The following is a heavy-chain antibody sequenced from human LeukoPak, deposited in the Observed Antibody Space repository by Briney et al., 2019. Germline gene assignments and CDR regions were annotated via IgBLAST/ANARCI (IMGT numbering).Heavy chain of an antibody. CDR1: GFTFSSYW. V-gene: IGHV3-7*01. Sequence: PGGSLRLSCAASGFTFSSYWMSWVRQAPGKGLEWVANIKQDGSEKYYVDSVKGRFTISRDNAKNSLYLQMNSLRAEDTAVYYCARDPEARTTDYDFWSGPGYYYYGMDVWGQGTTVTVSS. CDR2: IKQDGSEK. CDR3: ARDPEARTTDYDFWSGPGYYYYGMDV. D-gene: IGHD3-3*01. J-gene: IGHJ6*02.